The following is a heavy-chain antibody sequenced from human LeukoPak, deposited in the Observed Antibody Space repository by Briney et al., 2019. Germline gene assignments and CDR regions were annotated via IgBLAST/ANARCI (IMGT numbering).Heavy chain of an antibody. V-gene: IGHV3-30-3*01. J-gene: IGHJ4*02. CDR2: ISYVESNK. D-gene: IGHD6-13*01. CDR3: ARSPPASIAAAGADY. CDR1: GFTFSSFA. Sequence: GGSLRLSCAASGFTFSSFAMHWVRQAPGKGLEWVAVISYVESNKYYADSVKGRFTISRDNSKNTLYLQMNSLRAEDTAVYYCARSPPASIAAAGADYWGQGTLVTVSS.